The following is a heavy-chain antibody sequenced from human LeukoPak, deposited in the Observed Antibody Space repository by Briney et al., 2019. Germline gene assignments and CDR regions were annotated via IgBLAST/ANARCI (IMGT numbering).Heavy chain of an antibody. CDR2: ISTNGGST. J-gene: IGHJ4*02. V-gene: IGHV3-64D*06. D-gene: IGHD2-21*02. Sequence: GGSLRLSCSASGFTFSNYAMHWVRQAPGKGLEYVSAISTNGGSTYYADSVKGRFTFSRDNSKSTLYLQMSSLSAEDTAVYYCVKGHSAYCGGDCYSYFDYWGQGTPVTVPS. CDR1: GFTFSNYA. CDR3: VKGHSAYCGGDCYSYFDY.